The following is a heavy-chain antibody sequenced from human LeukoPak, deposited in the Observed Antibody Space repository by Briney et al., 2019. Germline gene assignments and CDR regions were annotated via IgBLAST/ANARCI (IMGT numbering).Heavy chain of an antibody. CDR3: ARCVLSGTTVTTLGYYYFDY. D-gene: IGHD4-17*01. V-gene: IGHV4-61*08. Sequence: PSETLTLTCTVSGGSISSGGYYWSWIRQPPGKGLEWIGYIYYSGSTNYNPSLKSRVTISVDTSKNQFSLKLSSVTAADTAVYYCARCVLSGTTVTTLGYYYFDYWGQGTLVTVSS. J-gene: IGHJ4*02. CDR1: GGSISSGGYY. CDR2: IYYSGST.